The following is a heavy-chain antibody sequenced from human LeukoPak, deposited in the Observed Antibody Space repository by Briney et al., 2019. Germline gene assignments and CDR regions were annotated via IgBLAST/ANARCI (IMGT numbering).Heavy chain of an antibody. D-gene: IGHD6-6*01. CDR3: ARVGSSSSRYYYYMDV. V-gene: IGHV3-21*01. CDR1: GFTFSSYS. CDR2: ISSSSSYI. Sequence: GGSLRLSCAASGFTFSSYSMNWVRQAPGKGLEWVSSISSSSSYIYYADSVKGRLTISRDNAKNSLYLQMNSLRAEDTAVYYCARVGSSSSRYYYYMDVWGKGTTVTVSS. J-gene: IGHJ6*03.